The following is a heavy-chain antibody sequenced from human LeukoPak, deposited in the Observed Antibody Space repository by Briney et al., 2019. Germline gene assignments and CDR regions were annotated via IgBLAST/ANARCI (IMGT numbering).Heavy chain of an antibody. D-gene: IGHD2-2*02. CDR3: ATYPLDKSTVVPAAIEGAWTDY. CDR2: IYPGDSDT. CDR1: GYSFTSYW. J-gene: IGHJ4*02. V-gene: IGHV5-51*01. Sequence: GESLKISCKGSGYSFTSYWIVWVRQMPGKGLEWMGIIYPGDSDTRYSPSFQGQVTISADKSISTAYLQWSSLKASDTAMYYCATYPLDKSTVVPAAIEGAWTDYWGQGTLVTVSS.